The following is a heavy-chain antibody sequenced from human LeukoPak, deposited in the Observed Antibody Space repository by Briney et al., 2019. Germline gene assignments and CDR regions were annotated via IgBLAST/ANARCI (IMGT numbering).Heavy chain of an antibody. CDR1: GLTFSSYA. CDR3: ARGITGASRRLDV. D-gene: IGHD1-20*01. CDR2: ITSDGGST. J-gene: IGHJ6*02. Sequence: PGGSLRLSCAASGLTFSSYAMYWVRQAPGKGLEYASVITSDGGSTYYANSVKGRFTISRDNSKNTLYLQMGGLRDEDMAVYYCARGITGASRRLDVWGQGTTVTVSS. V-gene: IGHV3-64*01.